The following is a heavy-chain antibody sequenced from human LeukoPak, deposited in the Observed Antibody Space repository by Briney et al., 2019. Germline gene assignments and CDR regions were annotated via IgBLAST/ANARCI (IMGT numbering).Heavy chain of an antibody. J-gene: IGHJ4*02. CDR2: INRDGSDS. V-gene: IGHV3-74*03. CDR3: ARFSVYEFDS. CDR1: GFTLSSYW. Sequence: GGSLRLSCKGSGFTLSSYWLHWVRQPPGKGLVWVSRINRDGSDSTYADSVKGRFTIPRDNAKNTLYLQLNSLRVDVTSVYYCARFSVYEFDSWGQGTLVTVFS. D-gene: IGHD5/OR15-5a*01.